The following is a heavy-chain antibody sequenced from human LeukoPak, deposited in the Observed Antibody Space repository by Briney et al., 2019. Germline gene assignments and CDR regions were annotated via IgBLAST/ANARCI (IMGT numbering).Heavy chain of an antibody. J-gene: IGHJ6*03. D-gene: IGHD2-15*01. CDR2: IYWDDDK. V-gene: IGHV2-5*08. Sequence: TLSLTCTISGGSISSYYWSWIRQPPGKALEWLALIYWDDDKRYSPSLKSRLTITKDTSKNQVVLTMTNMDPVDTATYYCAHVDIVVVVAARGASRETDYYYYMDVWGKGTTVTVSS. CDR1: GGSISSYYW. CDR3: AHVDIVVVVAARGASRETDYYYYMDV.